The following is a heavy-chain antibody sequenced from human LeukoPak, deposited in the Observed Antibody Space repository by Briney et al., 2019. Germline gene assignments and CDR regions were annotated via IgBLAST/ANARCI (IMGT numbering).Heavy chain of an antibody. J-gene: IGHJ4*02. CDR2: ISGSGGHT. Sequence: GGSLRLSCAASGITFSSHAMSWVRQAPGKGLEWVSLISGSGGHTYYGDSVKGRFTISRDNSTNRLYLQMNSLRPEDTAVYYCARIDFGDYGVRFDYWGQGSLVVVSS. V-gene: IGHV3-23*01. CDR1: GITFSSHA. CDR3: ARIDFGDYGVRFDY. D-gene: IGHD4-17*01.